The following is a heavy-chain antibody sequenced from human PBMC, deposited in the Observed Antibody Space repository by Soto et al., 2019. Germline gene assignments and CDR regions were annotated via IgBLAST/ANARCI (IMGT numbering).Heavy chain of an antibody. J-gene: IGHJ6*02. CDR1: GYRFTSYW. CDR3: ARRAGYYYYGMDG. V-gene: IGHV5-51*01. Sequence: LGESLKISCQCSGYRFTSYWIGLVRPLPGKGLEWMGIIYPGDSDTRYSPSFQGQVTISADKSISTAYLQWSSLKASDTAMYYCARRAGYYYYGMDGWGQGTTVTVSS. CDR2: IYPGDSDT.